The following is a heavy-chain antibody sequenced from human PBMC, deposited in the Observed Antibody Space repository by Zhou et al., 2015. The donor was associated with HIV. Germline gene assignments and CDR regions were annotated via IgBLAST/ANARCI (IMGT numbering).Heavy chain of an antibody. CDR3: AKDLEARLWFGELLP. CDR1: GFTLTTYG. V-gene: IGHV3-23*01. Sequence: EVQLMQSGGGLVQPGGSVRLSCVASGFTLTTYGMSWVRQAPGKGLEWVSSITDTGDNTYTADFVKGRFTISRDISKNTLYLQMNSLRAEDTAVYYCAKDLEARLWFGELLPWGQGTLVTVSS. J-gene: IGHJ5*02. CDR2: ITDTGDNT. D-gene: IGHD3-10*01.